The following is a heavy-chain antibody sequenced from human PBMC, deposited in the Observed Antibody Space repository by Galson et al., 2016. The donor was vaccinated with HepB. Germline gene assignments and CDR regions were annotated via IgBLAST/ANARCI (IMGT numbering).Heavy chain of an antibody. CDR3: ALGRAAHGV. Sequence: SLRLSCAGSGFTFSTYALSWVRQTPGKGLEWLSHIHGDGNDKSYVESVRGRFTVSRDNSKNTVYLQMNSLRVEDAALYYCALGRAAHGVWGQGTLVAVSS. CDR2: IHGDGNDK. CDR1: GFTFSTYA. D-gene: IGHD1-26*01. J-gene: IGHJ4*02. V-gene: IGHV3-23*03.